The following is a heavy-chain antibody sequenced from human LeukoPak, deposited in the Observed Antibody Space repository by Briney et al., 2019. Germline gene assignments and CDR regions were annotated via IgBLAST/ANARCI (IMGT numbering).Heavy chain of an antibody. Sequence: GGSLRLSCAASGFTFSSYEMNWVRQAPGKGLEWVSYISTSGSPIYYADSVKGRFTISRDNAKNSLYLQMNSLRAEDTAVYYRARSSYCGGDCYSFGAFDIWGQGTMVTVSS. CDR3: ARSSYCGGDCYSFGAFDI. D-gene: IGHD2-21*02. J-gene: IGHJ3*02. CDR1: GFTFSSYE. CDR2: ISTSGSPI. V-gene: IGHV3-48*03.